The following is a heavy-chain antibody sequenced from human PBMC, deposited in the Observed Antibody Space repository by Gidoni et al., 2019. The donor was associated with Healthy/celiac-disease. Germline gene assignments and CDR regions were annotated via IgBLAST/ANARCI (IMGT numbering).Heavy chain of an antibody. J-gene: IGHJ5*02. CDR2: INHSGST. V-gene: IGHV4-34*01. CDR3: ARGWTVLRFYNWFDP. D-gene: IGHD3-3*01. CDR1: GGSFSGYY. Sequence: QVQLQQWGAGLLKPSETLSPTCAVYGGSFSGYYWSWIRQPPGKGLEWIGEINHSGSTNYNPSLKSRVTISVDTSKNQFSLKLSSVTAADTAVYYCARGWTVLRFYNWFDPWGQGTLVTVSS.